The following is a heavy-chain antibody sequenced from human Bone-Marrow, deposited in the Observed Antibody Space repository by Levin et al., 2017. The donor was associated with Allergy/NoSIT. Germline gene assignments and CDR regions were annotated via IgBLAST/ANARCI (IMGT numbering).Heavy chain of an antibody. V-gene: IGHV1-8*01. Sequence: GGSLRLSCKTSGYTLTSYNVYWVRQAPGQGLEWMGYINPNSGDTGYAQKFQGRVTLTRNSSINTAYMELSGLRSEDTAMYYCARGDCYSGSCYGPDWFDPWGQGTQVTVSS. D-gene: IGHD2-15*01. CDR2: INPNSGDT. CDR3: ARGDCYSGSCYGPDWFDP. CDR1: GYTLTSYN. J-gene: IGHJ5*02.